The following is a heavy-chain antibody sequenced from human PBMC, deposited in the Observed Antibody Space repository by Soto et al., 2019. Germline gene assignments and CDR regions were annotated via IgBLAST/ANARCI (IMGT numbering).Heavy chain of an antibody. Sequence: PSETLSLTCTVSGGSVSSGDYYWSWIRQPPGKGLEWIGYIYYSGSTYYNPSLKSRVTISVDTSKNQFSLKLSSVTAADTAVYYCARGGGSRPGDVLPVTPYDAFDIWGQGTMVTVSS. CDR2: IYYSGST. CDR3: ARGGGSRPGDVLPVTPYDAFDI. CDR1: GGSVSSGDYY. D-gene: IGHD2-2*01. V-gene: IGHV4-30-4*01. J-gene: IGHJ3*02.